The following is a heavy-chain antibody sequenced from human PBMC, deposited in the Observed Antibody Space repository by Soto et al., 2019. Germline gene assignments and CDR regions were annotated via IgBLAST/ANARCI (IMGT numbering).Heavy chain of an antibody. J-gene: IGHJ4*02. D-gene: IGHD2-15*01. Sequence: PSETLSLTCTVSGVSISSGDYYWSWIRQPPGKGLEWIGYIYYSGSTYYNPSLKSRVTISVDTSKNQFSLKLSSVTAADTAVYYCARGYCSGGSCYSPSVYWGQGTLVTVSS. CDR2: IYYSGST. CDR3: ARGYCSGGSCYSPSVY. V-gene: IGHV4-30-4*01. CDR1: GVSISSGDYY.